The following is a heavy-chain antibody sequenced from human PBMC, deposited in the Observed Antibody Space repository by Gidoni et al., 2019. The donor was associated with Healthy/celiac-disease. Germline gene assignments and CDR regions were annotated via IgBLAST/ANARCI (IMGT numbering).Heavy chain of an antibody. CDR1: GYSISSGYY. D-gene: IGHD3-10*01. CDR2: IYHSGST. Sequence: QVQLQESGPGLVKPSETLSLTCAVSGYSISSGYYWGWIRQPPGKGLEWIGSIYHSGSTYYNPSLKSRVTISVDTSKNQFSLKLSSVTAADTAVYYCARLIYGSGSHVREFGWFDPWGQGTLVTVSS. CDR3: ARLIYGSGSHVREFGWFDP. V-gene: IGHV4-38-2*01. J-gene: IGHJ5*02.